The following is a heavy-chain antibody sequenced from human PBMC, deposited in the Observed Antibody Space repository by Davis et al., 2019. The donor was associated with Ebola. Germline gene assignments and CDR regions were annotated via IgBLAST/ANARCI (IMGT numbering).Heavy chain of an antibody. Sequence: MPSETLSLTCTVSGGSISSYYWSWIRQPPGKGLEWIGYIYYSGSTNYNPSLKSRVTISVDTSKNQFSLKLSSVTAADTAVYYCARVRGYSGYERFDPWGQGTLVTVSS. CDR3: ARVRGYSGYERFDP. J-gene: IGHJ5*02. D-gene: IGHD5-12*01. CDR1: GGSISSYY. CDR2: IYYSGST. V-gene: IGHV4-59*12.